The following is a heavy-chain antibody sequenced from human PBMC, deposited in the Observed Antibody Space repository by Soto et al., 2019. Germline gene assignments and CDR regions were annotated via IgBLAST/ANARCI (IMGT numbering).Heavy chain of an antibody. V-gene: IGHV4-31*03. Sequence: QVQLQESGPGLVKPSQTLSLTCTVSGDSIGTGGYYWDWIRQHPGKGPEWIGYIHYSGSTYYNPSPKSRLTISLVTSKNQFSLPLSSVTAADTAVYYCATNHDDISGRTPLLFDSWGQGTLVTVSS. D-gene: IGHD3-22*01. CDR2: IHYSGST. CDR3: ATNHDDISGRTPLLFDS. CDR1: GDSIGTGGYY. J-gene: IGHJ4*02.